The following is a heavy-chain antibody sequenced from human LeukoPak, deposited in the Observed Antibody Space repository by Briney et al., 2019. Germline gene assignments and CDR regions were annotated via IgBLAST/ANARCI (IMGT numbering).Heavy chain of an antibody. Sequence: ASVKVSCKASGGTFSSYAISWVRQAPGQGLEWMGGIIPIFGTANYAQKFQGRVTITADESTSTAYMELSSLRSEDTAVYYCARSLGYYDILTGYYYYYMDVWGKGTTVTVSS. D-gene: IGHD3-9*01. J-gene: IGHJ6*03. CDR3: ARSLGYYDILTGYYYYYMDV. CDR1: GGTFSSYA. CDR2: IIPIFGTA. V-gene: IGHV1-69*13.